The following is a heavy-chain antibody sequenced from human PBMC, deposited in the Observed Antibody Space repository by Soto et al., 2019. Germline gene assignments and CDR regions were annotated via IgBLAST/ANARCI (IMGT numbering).Heavy chain of an antibody. CDR2: ISGSGTIT. J-gene: IGHJ5*02. CDR1: GFPFSSRA. CDR3: AEWARYCSGADCRA. V-gene: IGHV3-23*01. Sequence: EVQLLESGGGLVQPGGSLRLSCAASGFPFSSRAMSWVRQAPGKGLEWVSAISGSGTITYYADSVKGRFTISRDTSKNTPYLQMYSLRADDTAVYYCAEWARYCSGADCRAWGQGTLVTVSS. D-gene: IGHD2-15*01.